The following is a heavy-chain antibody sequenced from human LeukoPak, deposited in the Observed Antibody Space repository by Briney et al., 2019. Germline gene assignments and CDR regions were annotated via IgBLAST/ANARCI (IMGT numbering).Heavy chain of an antibody. CDR3: ARDPVVPAAIPPYYYYMDV. V-gene: IGHV4-30-2*01. J-gene: IGHJ6*03. D-gene: IGHD2-2*02. Sequence: PSETLSLTCAVSGGSISSGGYYWSWIRQPPGKGLEWIGYIYHSGSTYYNPSLKSRVTISVDRSKNQFSLKLSSVTAADTAVYYCARDPVVPAAIPPYYYYMDVWGKGTTVTVSS. CDR2: IYHSGST. CDR1: GGSISSGGYY.